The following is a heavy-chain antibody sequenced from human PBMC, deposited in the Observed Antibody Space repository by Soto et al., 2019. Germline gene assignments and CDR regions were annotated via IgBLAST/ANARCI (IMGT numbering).Heavy chain of an antibody. CDR3: VRGGHGSGSYLGSS. CDR2: IRQDGGAQ. CDR1: GFTFTTYW. D-gene: IGHD3-10*01. Sequence: LRLSCVASGFTFTTYWMSWVRQAPGKGLQWVANIRQDGGAQYYVDSVKGRFTISRDNAKNSVYLQMDSLRVEDTAVYYCVRGGHGSGSYLGSSWGQGILVTVS. J-gene: IGHJ5*02. V-gene: IGHV3-7*03.